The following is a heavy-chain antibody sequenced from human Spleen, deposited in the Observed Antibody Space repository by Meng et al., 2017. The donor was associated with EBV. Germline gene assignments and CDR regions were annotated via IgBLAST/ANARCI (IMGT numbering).Heavy chain of an antibody. CDR3: ARDSHGYYFFDF. CDR2: INHSGST. J-gene: IGHJ4*02. Sequence: GQLQQWGAGLLKPSETLSLTCGVYGGSFSDYYWSWIRQPPGKGLEWIGEINHSGSTNYNPSLKSRVTMSVDTSKNQFSLNLRSVTAADTAVYYCARDSHGYYFFDFWGPGTLVTVSS. V-gene: IGHV4-34*01. CDR1: GGSFSDYY. D-gene: IGHD3-22*01.